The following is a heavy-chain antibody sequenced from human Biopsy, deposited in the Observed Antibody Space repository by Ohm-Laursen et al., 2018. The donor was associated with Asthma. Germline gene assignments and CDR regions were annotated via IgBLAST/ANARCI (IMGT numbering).Heavy chain of an antibody. CDR2: ISSSGSTT. J-gene: IGHJ6*02. V-gene: IGHV3-11*01. D-gene: IGHD6-25*01. Sequence: SLRLSCAASGFSFSDYYMTWMRQAPGKGLEWVSSISSSGSTTYPAESVKGRFTISRDNGQKSLFLQMGSLRAEDTAIYYCARVFESSEWGPFYHFGLDVWGQGTTVAVSS. CDR1: GFSFSDYY. CDR3: ARVFESSEWGPFYHFGLDV.